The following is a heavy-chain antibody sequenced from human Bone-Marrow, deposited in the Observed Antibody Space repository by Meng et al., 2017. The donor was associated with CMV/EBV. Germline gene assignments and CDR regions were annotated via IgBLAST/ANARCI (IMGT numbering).Heavy chain of an antibody. Sequence: SGGSISSGGYFWSWVRQHPGKCLEWIGYIYWSGSTYYSPSLKSRVTISADTSKNQFSLKLSSVTAADTAVYYCARVSYDFWSGAFDYWGQGTLVTVSS. J-gene: IGHJ4*02. CDR3: ARVSYDFWSGAFDY. V-gene: IGHV4-31*02. CDR1: GGSISSGGYF. CDR2: IYWSGST. D-gene: IGHD3-3*01.